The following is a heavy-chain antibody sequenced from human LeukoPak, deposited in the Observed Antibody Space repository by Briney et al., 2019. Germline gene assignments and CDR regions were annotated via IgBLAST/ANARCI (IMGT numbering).Heavy chain of an antibody. CDR1: GFTFSSYA. J-gene: IGHJ4*02. V-gene: IGHV3-7*01. Sequence: GGSLRLSCAASGFTFSSYAMSWVRQAPGKGLEWVATIKQDGSEKYYVDSVKGRFIISRGNAKNSLYLQMNSLRVEDTAVYYCARDRNTDFWSGYYTNYFDYWGQGTLVTVSS. CDR2: IKQDGSEK. CDR3: ARDRNTDFWSGYYTNYFDY. D-gene: IGHD3-3*01.